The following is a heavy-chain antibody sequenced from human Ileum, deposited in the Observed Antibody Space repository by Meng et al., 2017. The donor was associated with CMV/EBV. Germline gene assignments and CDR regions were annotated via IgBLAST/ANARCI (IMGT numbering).Heavy chain of an antibody. CDR2: IYYSGST. Sequence: QLQLQESDPGLVKPLEALSLTCTVSGGSIRSSSFYWGWIRQPPGKGLEWIGTIYYSGSTYYNPSLKSRVTISLDTSENQFSLELTSVTAADTAVYFCARAWVPGRPDYWGQEALVTVSS. D-gene: IGHD1-26*01. J-gene: IGHJ4*02. CDR1: GGSIRSSSFY. CDR3: ARAWVPGRPDY. V-gene: IGHV4-39*07.